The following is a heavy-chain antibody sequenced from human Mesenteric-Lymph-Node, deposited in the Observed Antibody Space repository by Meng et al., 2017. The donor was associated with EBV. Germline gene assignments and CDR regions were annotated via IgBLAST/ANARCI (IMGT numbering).Heavy chain of an antibody. CDR3: ARRSGNHYDY. CDR2: IYNTMNT. J-gene: IGHJ4*02. V-gene: IGHV4-4*03. CDR1: CGSVIRGNW. Sequence: VQLKHSAPQLLQPPGTPSFACAVTCGSVIRGNWCKWVRQSPGKGLELIGEIYNTMNTNYNPSLTSRVNMSLDKSKNQFSLRLDSVVAADTAMYYCARRSGNHYDYWGQGTLVTVSS. D-gene: IGHD1-26*01.